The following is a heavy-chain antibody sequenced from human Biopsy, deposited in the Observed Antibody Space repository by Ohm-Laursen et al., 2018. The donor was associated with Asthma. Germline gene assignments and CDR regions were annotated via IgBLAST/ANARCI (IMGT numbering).Heavy chain of an antibody. D-gene: IGHD2-2*01. CDR3: ARKAGSCISRTCYSLDF. CDR1: GGTFNTYV. V-gene: IGHV1-69*13. CDR2: INSVFGTT. Sequence: ASVKVSCKPLGGTFNTYVIGWVRQAPGQGREWMGWINSVFGTTTYPQKFQDRVTITADDSTSTVYMELSSLRSEDTAVYYCARKAGSCISRTCYSLDFWGQGTLVTVSS. J-gene: IGHJ4*02.